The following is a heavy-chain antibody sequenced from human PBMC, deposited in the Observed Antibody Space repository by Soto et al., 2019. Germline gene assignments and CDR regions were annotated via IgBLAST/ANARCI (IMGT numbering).Heavy chain of an antibody. CDR2: VDPRDGST. CDR1: GYIFTTYS. V-gene: IGHV1-46*03. D-gene: IGHD1-26*01. Sequence: QVQLVQSGAEMKRPGASVILSCKASGYIFTTYSIHWVRQTAGQGLEWMAKVDPRDGSTGYAQKFRGRVSMACDTSTGTLSMEVSSLTSDDTATYYCARERSRGREFDYWGQGTQVTVSS. J-gene: IGHJ4*02. CDR3: ARERSRGREFDY.